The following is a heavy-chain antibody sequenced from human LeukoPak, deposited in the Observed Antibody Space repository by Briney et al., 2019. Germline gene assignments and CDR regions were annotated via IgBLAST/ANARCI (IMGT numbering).Heavy chain of an antibody. J-gene: IGHJ3*02. CDR1: GDSVSSNSAA. D-gene: IGHD5-18*01. CDR3: ARGGQGDGYSADEAFDI. V-gene: IGHV6-1*01. CDR2: TYYRSKWYN. Sequence: SQTPSLTCAISGDSVSSNSAAWNWIRQSPSRGLEWLGRTYYRSKWYNDYAVSVKSRITINPDTSKNQFSLHLNSVTPEDTAVYFCARGGQGDGYSADEAFDIWGQGTMVTVS.